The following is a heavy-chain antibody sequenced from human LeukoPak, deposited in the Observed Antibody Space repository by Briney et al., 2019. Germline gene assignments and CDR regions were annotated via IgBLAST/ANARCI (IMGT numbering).Heavy chain of an antibody. CDR3: GRDYYPYYSSAYPPFDY. V-gene: IGHV3-48*01. CDR2: ISSSSSTI. D-gene: IGHD3-22*01. CDR1: GFTFSSYS. J-gene: IGHJ4*02. Sequence: GGSLRLSCAASGFTFSSYSMNWVRQAPGKGLEWVSYISSSSSTIYYADSVKGRFTISRDNAKNSLYLQMNSLRAEDTAVYYCGRDYYPYYSSAYPPFDYWGQGTLVTVSS.